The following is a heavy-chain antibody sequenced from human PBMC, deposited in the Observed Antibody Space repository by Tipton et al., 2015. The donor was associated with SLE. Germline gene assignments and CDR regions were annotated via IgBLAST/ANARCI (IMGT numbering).Heavy chain of an antibody. D-gene: IGHD4-17*01. V-gene: IGHV4-59*08. J-gene: IGHJ4*02. CDR2: VCNSVST. CDR1: GASVSSFC. CDR3: ARHLATRADYGDYINVFDS. Sequence: TLSLTCTVSGASVSSFCWNWIRQSPGKGLEWIACVCNSVSTNYDPSLKSRGTISVDTSKNHFSLELTSVTAADTAGYYCARHLATRADYGDYINVFDSWGQGTLVTVSS.